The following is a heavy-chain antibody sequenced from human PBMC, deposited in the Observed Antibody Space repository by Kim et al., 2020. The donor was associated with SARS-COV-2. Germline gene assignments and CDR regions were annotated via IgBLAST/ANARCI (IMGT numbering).Heavy chain of an antibody. V-gene: IGHV1-18*01. CDR1: GYTFTSYG. CDR2: ISAYNGNT. CDR3: ARGPEARGALANQYWFDP. D-gene: IGHD3-10*01. J-gene: IGHJ5*02. Sequence: ASVKVSCKASGYTFTSYGISWVRQAPGQGLEWMGWISAYNGNTNYAQKLQGRVTMTTDTSTSTAYMELRSLRSDDTAVYYCARGPEARGALANQYWFDPWGQGTLVTVSS.